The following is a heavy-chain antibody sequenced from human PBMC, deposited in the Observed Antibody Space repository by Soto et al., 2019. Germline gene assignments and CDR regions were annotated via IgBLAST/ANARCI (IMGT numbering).Heavy chain of an antibody. J-gene: IGHJ4*02. Sequence: PSETLSLTCAVYGGSFSGYYWSWIRQPPGKGLEWIGEINHSGSTNYNPSLKSRVTISVDTSKNQFSLKLSSVTAADTAVYYCARGRAPLTHFDYWGQGTLVTVSS. CDR2: INHSGST. CDR1: GGSFSGYY. V-gene: IGHV4-34*01. CDR3: ARGRAPLTHFDY.